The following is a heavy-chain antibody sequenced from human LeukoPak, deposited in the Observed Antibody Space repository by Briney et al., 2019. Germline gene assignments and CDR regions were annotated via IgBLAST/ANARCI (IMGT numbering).Heavy chain of an antibody. D-gene: IGHD3-10*01. CDR2: ISGSGGST. J-gene: IGHJ3*02. CDR1: GFTFSSYA. V-gene: IGHV3-23*01. Sequence: PGGSLRLSCAASGFTFSSYAMSWVRQAPGKGLEWVSAISGSGGSTYYADSVKGRFTISRDNSKNTLYLQMNSLRAEDTAVYYCAKDLVTVVRGVITPVAFDIWGQGTMVTVSS. CDR3: AKDLVTVVRGVITPVAFDI.